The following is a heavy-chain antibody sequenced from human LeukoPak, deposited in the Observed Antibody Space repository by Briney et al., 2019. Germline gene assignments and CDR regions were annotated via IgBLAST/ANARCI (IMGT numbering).Heavy chain of an antibody. V-gene: IGHV3-30*18. Sequence: GRSLRLSCAASVFTFNSFGIHWVRQAPVKGLEWVAVISNDGSNQYYADSVKGRFTISRDNSRSTLYLQMNSLRIEDTAVYYCAKALVATASYFDYWGQGTRVTVSS. J-gene: IGHJ4*02. CDR1: VFTFNSFG. CDR3: AKALVATASYFDY. D-gene: IGHD5-12*01. CDR2: ISNDGSNQ.